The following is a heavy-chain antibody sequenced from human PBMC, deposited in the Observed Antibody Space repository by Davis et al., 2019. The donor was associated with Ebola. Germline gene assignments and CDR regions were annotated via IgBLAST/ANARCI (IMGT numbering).Heavy chain of an antibody. CDR3: ARDGRMRYYYYYGMDV. CDR2: IKQDGSEK. J-gene: IGHJ6*02. Sequence: GGSLRLSCAASGFTFSGYWMSWVRQAPGKGLEWVANIKQDGSEKYYVDSVKGRFTISRDNAKNSLYLQMNSLRAEDTAVYYCARDGRMRYYYYYGMDVWGQGTTVTVSS. V-gene: IGHV3-7*01. CDR1: GFTFSGYW.